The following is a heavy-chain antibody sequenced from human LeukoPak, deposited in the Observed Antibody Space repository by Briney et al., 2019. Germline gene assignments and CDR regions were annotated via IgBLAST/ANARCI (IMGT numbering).Heavy chain of an antibody. Sequence: PGGSLRLSCAASGFTFSSYGMHWVRQPPGKGLEWIGEINHSGSTNYNPSLKSRVTISVDTSKNQFSLKLSSVTAADTAVYYCARGTSTLYYYDSSGYHYWGQGTLVTVSS. CDR1: GFTFSSYG. CDR2: INHSGST. CDR3: ARGTSTLYYYDSSGYHY. J-gene: IGHJ4*02. D-gene: IGHD3-22*01. V-gene: IGHV4-34*01.